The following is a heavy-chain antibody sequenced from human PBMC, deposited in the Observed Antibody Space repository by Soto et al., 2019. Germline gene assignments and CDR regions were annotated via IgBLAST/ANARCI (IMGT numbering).Heavy chain of an antibody. CDR1: GFSLSTSGVG. Sequence: QITLKESGPTLVKPTQTLTLTCTFSGFSLSTSGVGVGWIRQPPGKALEWLALIYWDDDKRYSPSLKSRLTITKDTSKNKVVLTMTKMDPVDTATYYCAHRRIAAAINAFDIWGQGTMVTVSS. CDR2: IYWDDDK. D-gene: IGHD6-13*01. V-gene: IGHV2-5*02. J-gene: IGHJ3*02. CDR3: AHRRIAAAINAFDI.